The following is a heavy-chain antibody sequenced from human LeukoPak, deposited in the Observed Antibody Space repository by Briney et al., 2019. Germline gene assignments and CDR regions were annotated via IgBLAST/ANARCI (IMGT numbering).Heavy chain of an antibody. CDR2: INPNSGNT. CDR3: ATGRIAVAAY. J-gene: IGHJ4*02. D-gene: IGHD6-19*01. Sequence: ASVKVSCKASGYTFTSLDINWVRQAPGQGLEWMGWINPNSGNTGYAQKFQGRVTITRDTSISTAYMELSSLRSEDTAVYYCATGRIAVAAYWGQGTLVTVSS. V-gene: IGHV1-8*03. CDR1: GYTFTSLD.